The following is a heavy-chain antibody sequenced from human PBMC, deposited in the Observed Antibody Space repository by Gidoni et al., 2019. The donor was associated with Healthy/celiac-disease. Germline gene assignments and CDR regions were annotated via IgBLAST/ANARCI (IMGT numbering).Heavy chain of an antibody. CDR3: ARDPRVITGTTGSFDY. Sequence: QVQLVQSGAEVKQPGASVKVSCKASGYTFTSYYMHWVRQAPGQGLEWMGIINPSGGSTSYAQKFQGRVTMTRDTSTSTVYMELSSLRSEDTAVYYCARDPRVITGTTGSFDYWGQGTLVTVSS. J-gene: IGHJ4*02. V-gene: IGHV1-46*01. D-gene: IGHD1-7*01. CDR1: GYTFTSYY. CDR2: INPSGGST.